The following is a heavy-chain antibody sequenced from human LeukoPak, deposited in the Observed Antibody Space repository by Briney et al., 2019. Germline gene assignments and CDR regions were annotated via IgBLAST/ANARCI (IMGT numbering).Heavy chain of an antibody. V-gene: IGHV1-69*05. D-gene: IGHD2-15*01. CDR2: IIPIFGTA. CDR1: GGTFSSYA. CDR3: AVAWVAATGPPRWASAPSYYYMDV. Sequence: SVTVSCKASGGTFSSYAISWVRQAPGQGLEWMGGIIPIFGTANYAQKFQGRVTITTDESTSTAYMELSSLRSEDTAVYYCAVAWVAATGPPRWASAPSYYYMDVWGKGTTVTVSS. J-gene: IGHJ6*03.